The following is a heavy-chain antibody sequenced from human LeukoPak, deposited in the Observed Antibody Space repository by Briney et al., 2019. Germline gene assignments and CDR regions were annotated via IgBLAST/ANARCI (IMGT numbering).Heavy chain of an antibody. CDR1: GGSFSGYY. J-gene: IGHJ3*02. CDR3: ARVELGSDAFDI. Sequence: SETLSLTCAVYGGSFSGYYWSWIRQPPGKGLEWIGEINHSGSTNYNPSLKSRVTISVDTSKNQFSLKLGSVTAADTAVYYCARVELGSDAFDIWGQGTMVTVSS. D-gene: IGHD1-7*01. V-gene: IGHV4-34*01. CDR2: INHSGST.